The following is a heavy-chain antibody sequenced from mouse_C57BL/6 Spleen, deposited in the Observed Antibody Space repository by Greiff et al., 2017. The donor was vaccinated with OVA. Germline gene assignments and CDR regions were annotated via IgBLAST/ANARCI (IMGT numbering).Heavy chain of an antibody. CDR1: GYSFTGYY. CDR3: ARGAGYVDY. J-gene: IGHJ2*01. Sequence: VQLQQSGPELVKPGASVKISCKASGYSFTGYYMNWVKQSPEKSLEWIGEINPSTGGTTYNQKFKAKATLTVDKSSSTAYMQLKSLTSEDSAVYYCARGAGYVDYWGQGTTLTVSS. V-gene: IGHV1-42*01. CDR2: INPSTGGT.